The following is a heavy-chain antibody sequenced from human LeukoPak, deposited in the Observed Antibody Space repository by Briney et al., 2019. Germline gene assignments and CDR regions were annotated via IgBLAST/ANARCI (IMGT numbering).Heavy chain of an antibody. CDR1: GFTFSSCA. CDR2: IRGSGDRT. V-gene: IGHV3-23*01. Sequence: GGSLRLSCAASGFTFSSCAMSWVRQAPGKGLEWVSAIRGSGDRTHYADSVKGRFTISRDNSKNTLYLQMNSLRAEDTAVYYCARGGVGATTYVWFDPWGQGTLVTVSS. CDR3: ARGGVGATTYVWFDP. J-gene: IGHJ5*02. D-gene: IGHD1-26*01.